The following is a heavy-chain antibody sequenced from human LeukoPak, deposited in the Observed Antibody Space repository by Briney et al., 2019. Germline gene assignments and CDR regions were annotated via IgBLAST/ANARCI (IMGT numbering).Heavy chain of an antibody. D-gene: IGHD3-10*01. Sequence: GGPLRLSCAASGFTFSSYAMSWVRQAPGKGLEWVSAISGSGGSTYYADSVKGRFTISRDNAKNSLYLQMNSLRAEDTAVYYCARGDAGFDYWGQGTLVTVSS. CDR1: GFTFSSYA. CDR2: ISGSGGST. V-gene: IGHV3-23*01. J-gene: IGHJ4*02. CDR3: ARGDAGFDY.